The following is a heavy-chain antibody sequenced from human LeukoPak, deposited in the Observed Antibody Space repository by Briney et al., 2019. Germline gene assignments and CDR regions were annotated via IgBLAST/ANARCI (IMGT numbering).Heavy chain of an antibody. J-gene: IGHJ4*02. CDR2: ISSSGSTI. V-gene: IGHV3-48*03. Sequence: GGSLRLPCAASGFTFSSYEMNWVRQAPGKGLEWVSYISSSGSTIYYADSVKGRFTISRDNAKNSLYLQMNSLRAEDTTVYYCARVPNRKLWFGELFPSYFDYWGQGTLVTVSS. CDR3: ARVPNRKLWFGELFPSYFDY. D-gene: IGHD3-10*01. CDR1: GFTFSSYE.